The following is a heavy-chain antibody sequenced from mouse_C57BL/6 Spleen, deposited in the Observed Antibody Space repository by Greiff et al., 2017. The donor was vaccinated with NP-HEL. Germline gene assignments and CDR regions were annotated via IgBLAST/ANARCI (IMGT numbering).Heavy chain of an antibody. CDR3: ARPDYYGSSYDAMDY. J-gene: IGHJ4*01. CDR1: GFTFSDYG. V-gene: IGHV5-17*01. Sequence: EVQLQESGGGLVKPGGSLKLSCAASGFTFSDYGMHWVRQAPEKGLEWVAYISSGSSTIYYADTVKGRFTISRDNAKNTLFLQMTSLRSEDTAMYYCARPDYYGSSYDAMDYWGQGTSVTVSS. D-gene: IGHD1-1*01. CDR2: ISSGSSTI.